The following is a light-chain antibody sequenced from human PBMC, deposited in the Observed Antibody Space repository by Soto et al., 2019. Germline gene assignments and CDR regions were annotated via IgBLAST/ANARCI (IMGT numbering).Light chain of an antibody. CDR3: QHCGGSQP. J-gene: IGKJ1*01. CDR2: GAS. V-gene: IGKV3-20*01. CDR1: QSISSSN. Sequence: EIVLTQSPGTLSLSPGERATLSCRASQSISSSNLVWYQQKPGQAPRLLIYGASSRATGIPDRFSGSGYGTDFTLTISSVEPEDFAVYFCQHCGGSQPFGQGTKVETK.